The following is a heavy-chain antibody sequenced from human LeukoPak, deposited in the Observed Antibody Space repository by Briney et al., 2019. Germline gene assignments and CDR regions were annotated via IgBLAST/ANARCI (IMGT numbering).Heavy chain of an antibody. D-gene: IGHD6-6*01. CDR2: IYYSGST. J-gene: IGHJ6*03. Sequence: SETLSLTCTVSGGSISSSSYYWGWIRQPPEKGLEWIGSIYYSGSTYYTPSLKSRVTISVDTSKNQFSLKLSSVTAADTAVYQCARQFEYSSIMKYYYMDVWGKGTTVTVSS. CDR1: GGSISSSSYY. CDR3: ARQFEYSSIMKYYYMDV. V-gene: IGHV4-39*01.